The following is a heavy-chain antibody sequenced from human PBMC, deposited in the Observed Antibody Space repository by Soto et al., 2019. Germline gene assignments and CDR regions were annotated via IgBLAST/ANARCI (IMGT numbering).Heavy chain of an antibody. CDR1: GGSISSGDYY. Sequence: SETLSLTCTVSGGSISSGDYYWSWIRQPPGKGLEWIGYIYYSGSTYYNPSLKSRVTISVDTSKNQFSLKLSSVTAADTAVYYCARSLANYYYDSSADWGQGTLVTVSS. J-gene: IGHJ4*02. D-gene: IGHD3-22*01. CDR3: ARSLANYYYDSSAD. V-gene: IGHV4-30-4*01. CDR2: IYYSGST.